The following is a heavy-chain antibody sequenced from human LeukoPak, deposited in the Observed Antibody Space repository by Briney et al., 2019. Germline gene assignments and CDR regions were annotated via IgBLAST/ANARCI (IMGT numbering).Heavy chain of an antibody. Sequence: GGSLRLSCAASGFTFNSYAMTWVRQAPGKGLEWVSHVSGSGGITYYADSVKGRFTISRDNSKNTLYLQMNSLRAEDTAVYYCAKATAGNSSGRYPGWPVDYWGQGTLVTVSS. CDR3: AKATAGNSSGRYPGWPVDY. D-gene: IGHD6-19*01. V-gene: IGHV3-23*01. CDR1: GFTFNSYA. J-gene: IGHJ4*02. CDR2: VSGSGGIT.